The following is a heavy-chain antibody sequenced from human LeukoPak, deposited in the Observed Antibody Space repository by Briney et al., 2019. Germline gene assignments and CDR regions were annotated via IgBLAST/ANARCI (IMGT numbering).Heavy chain of an antibody. Sequence: GGSLRLSCAASGFTFNSYWMSWVRQAPGKGLEWVANIRQDGSEKYYVDSVKGRFTISRDNAKNSVYLQMNSLRAEDTAVYYCARQLGGSGSYWGQGTLVTVSS. CDR2: IRQDGSEK. J-gene: IGHJ4*02. CDR3: ARQLGGSGSY. V-gene: IGHV3-7*01. D-gene: IGHD3-10*01. CDR1: GFTFNSYW.